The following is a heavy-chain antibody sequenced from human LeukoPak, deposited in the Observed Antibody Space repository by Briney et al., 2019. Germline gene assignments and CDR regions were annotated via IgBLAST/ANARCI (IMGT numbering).Heavy chain of an antibody. CDR2: IYSGDST. V-gene: IGHV3-53*01. CDR1: GFTVNSNS. Sequence: GGSLRLTCAACGFTVNSNSMSWVRQATGKGLECVAAIYSGDSTYYPDSVQGRFSLSRDNSKNTLYLQMSSLRAEDTAIYYCVGRPYYYYGMDVWGQGTTVTVSS. CDR3: VGRPYYYYGMDV. J-gene: IGHJ6*02.